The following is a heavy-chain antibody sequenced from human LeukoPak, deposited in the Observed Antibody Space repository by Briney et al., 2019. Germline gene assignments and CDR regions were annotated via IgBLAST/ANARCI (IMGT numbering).Heavy chain of an antibody. J-gene: IGHJ5*02. V-gene: IGHV3-21*04. Sequence: GGSLRLSCAASGFTFSSYAMSWVRQAPGKGLEWVSSISSSSSYIYYADSVKGRFTISRDNAKNSLYLQMNSLRAEDTALYYCAKTDCTSTSCYMGWFDPWGQGTLVTVSS. CDR1: GFTFSSYA. CDR2: ISSSSSYI. CDR3: AKTDCTSTSCYMGWFDP. D-gene: IGHD2-2*02.